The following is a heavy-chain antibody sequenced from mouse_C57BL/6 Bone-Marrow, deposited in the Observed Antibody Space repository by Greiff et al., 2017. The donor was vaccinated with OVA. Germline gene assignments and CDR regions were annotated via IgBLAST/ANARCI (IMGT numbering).Heavy chain of an antibody. CDR2: IRNKANNHAT. CDR3: TGRGVTRGFAY. D-gene: IGHD2-2*01. J-gene: IGHJ3*01. Sequence: EVQLVESGGGLVQPGGSMKLSCAASGFTFSDAWMDWVRQSPEKGLEWVAEIRNKANNHATYYAESVKGRFTISRDDSKSSVYRQMNSLRAEDTGIYYWTGRGVTRGFAYWGQGTLVTVSA. CDR1: GFTFSDAW. V-gene: IGHV6-6*01.